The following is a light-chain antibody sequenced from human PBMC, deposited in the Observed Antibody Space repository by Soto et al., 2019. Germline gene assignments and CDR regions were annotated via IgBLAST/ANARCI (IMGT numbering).Light chain of an antibody. CDR3: QQYNNWPQP. Sequence: EIVMTQSPATLSVSPGERATLSCRASQSVSSSYLAWYQQKPGQAPRLLIYGASTRATGIPARFSGSGSGTEFTLTISSLQSEDFAVYYCQQYNNWPQPFGQGTKLEIK. J-gene: IGKJ2*01. CDR1: QSVSSSY. CDR2: GAS. V-gene: IGKV3-15*01.